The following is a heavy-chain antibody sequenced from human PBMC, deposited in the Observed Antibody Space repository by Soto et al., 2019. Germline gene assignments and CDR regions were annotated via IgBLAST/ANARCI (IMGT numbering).Heavy chain of an antibody. CDR3: ARGTCITGTTTPFQH. J-gene: IGHJ1*01. D-gene: IGHD1-7*01. CDR1: AGSINSNY. V-gene: IGHV4-59*01. CDR2: IYYSAST. Sequence: PWETLTWTFTVSAGSINSNYWTGIPPPPRKGLEWIGYIYYSASTKYNPSLKSPVTISVDTSKNQFSLMLSSVTAADTAVYCCARGTCITGTTTPFQHWGQGTLVSVSS.